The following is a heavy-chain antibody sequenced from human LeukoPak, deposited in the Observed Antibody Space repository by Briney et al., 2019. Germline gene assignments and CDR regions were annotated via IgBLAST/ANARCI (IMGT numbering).Heavy chain of an antibody. J-gene: IGHJ5*02. CDR2: IYYSGST. CDR3: AKGTKAHILTAYMRDRWFDP. V-gene: IGHV4-39*07. CDR1: GGSISSSSYY. Sequence: SETLSLTCTVSGGSISSSSYYWGWIRQPPGKGLEWIGSIYYSGSTYYNLSLKSRVTISVDTSKNQFSLKLSSVTAADTAVYYCAKGTKAHILTAYMRDRWFDPWGQGTLVTVSS. D-gene: IGHD3-9*01.